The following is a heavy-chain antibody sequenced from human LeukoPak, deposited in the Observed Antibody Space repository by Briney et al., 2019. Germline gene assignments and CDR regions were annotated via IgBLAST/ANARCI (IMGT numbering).Heavy chain of an antibody. D-gene: IGHD3-3*01. J-gene: IGHJ5*02. V-gene: IGHV4-59*01. Sequence: SETLSLTCTVSGGSISSYYWSWIRQPPGKGLEWIGYIYYSGSTNYNPSLKSRVTISVDTSKNQFSLKLSSVTAADTAVYYCAQSQEDTYYDFWRGFDPWGQGTLVTVSS. CDR2: IYYSGST. CDR3: AQSQEDTYYDFWRGFDP. CDR1: GGSISSYY.